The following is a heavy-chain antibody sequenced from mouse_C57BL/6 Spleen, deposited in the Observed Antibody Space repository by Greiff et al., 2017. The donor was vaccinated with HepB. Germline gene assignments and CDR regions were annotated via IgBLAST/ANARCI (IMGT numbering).Heavy chain of an antibody. V-gene: IGHV10-1*01. J-gene: IGHJ4*01. Sequence: EVKLQESGGGLVQPKGSLKLSCAASGFSFNTYAMNWVRQAPGKGLEWVARIRSKSNNYATYYADSVKDRFTISRDDSESMLYLQMNNLKTEDTAMYYCVRHPGTGGAMDYWGQGTSVTVSS. CDR1: GFSFNTYA. D-gene: IGHD4-1*01. CDR3: VRHPGTGGAMDY. CDR2: IRSKSNNYAT.